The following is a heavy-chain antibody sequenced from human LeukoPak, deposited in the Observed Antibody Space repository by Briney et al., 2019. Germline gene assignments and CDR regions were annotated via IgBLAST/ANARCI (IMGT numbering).Heavy chain of an antibody. CDR1: GGSFSGYY. Sequence: SETLSLTCAVYGGSFSGYYWSWIRQPPGKGLEWIGEINHSGSTNYNPSLKSRVTISVDTSKNQFSLKLSSVTAADTAVYYCAAVATNGADYWGQGTLVTVSS. CDR2: INHSGST. CDR3: AAVATNGADY. J-gene: IGHJ4*02. D-gene: IGHD5-12*01. V-gene: IGHV4-34*01.